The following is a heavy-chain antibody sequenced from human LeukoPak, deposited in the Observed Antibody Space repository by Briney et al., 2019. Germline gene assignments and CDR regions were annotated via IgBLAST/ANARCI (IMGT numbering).Heavy chain of an antibody. D-gene: IGHD1-26*01. CDR3: ARVPESYNYCDY. Sequence: PGGSLRLSCAASGFTFSSYTMNWVRQAPGKGLEWISYIVSSSSTIYYADSVKGRFTISRDNAKNSLYLQMNSLRAEDTAVYYCARVPESYNYCDYWGQGTLVTVSS. CDR2: IVSSSSTI. V-gene: IGHV3-48*01. J-gene: IGHJ4*02. CDR1: GFTFSSYT.